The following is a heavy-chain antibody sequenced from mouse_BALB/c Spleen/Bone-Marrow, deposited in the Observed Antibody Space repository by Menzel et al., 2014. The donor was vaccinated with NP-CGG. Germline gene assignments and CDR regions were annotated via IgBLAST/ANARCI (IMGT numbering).Heavy chain of an antibody. Sequence: QVQLQQSGAELAKPGASVKMSCKASGYTFSNYWMHWVKQRPGQGLEWIGYINPSTGCTEYNQKFKDKATLTADKSSSTAYMQLSSLTSEDSAVYYCARSRGKYAMDYWGQGTSVTVSS. CDR2: INPSTGCT. CDR3: ARSRGKYAMDY. CDR1: GYTFSNYW. V-gene: IGHV1-7*01. J-gene: IGHJ4*01. D-gene: IGHD2-1*01.